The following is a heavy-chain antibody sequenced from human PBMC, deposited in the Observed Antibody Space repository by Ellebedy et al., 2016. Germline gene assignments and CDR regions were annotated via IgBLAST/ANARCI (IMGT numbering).Heavy chain of an antibody. V-gene: IGHV3-43*01. D-gene: IGHD3-16*01. Sequence: GGSLRLSCAASGFIFSHYNMHWVRQAPGKGLEWVSLINWASNSAYYADSVKGRFTISRDNNKNSLYLQMKSLRTDDTALYYCARGDARVWAWDFWYMDVWGKGTTVNV. J-gene: IGHJ6*03. CDR1: GFIFSHYN. CDR2: INWASNSA. CDR3: ARGDARVWAWDFWYMDV.